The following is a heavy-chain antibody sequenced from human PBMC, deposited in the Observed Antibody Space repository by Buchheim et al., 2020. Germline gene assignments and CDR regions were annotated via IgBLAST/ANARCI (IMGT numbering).Heavy chain of an antibody. CDR2: IYYSGST. Sequence: QVQLQESGPGLVKPSQTLSLTCTVSGGSISSGGYYWSWIRQHPGKGLEWIGYIYYSGSTYYNPSLKSRVTISVDTSKNQFSLKLSSLTAADTAVYYCAREIGEMATIGRISAGDAFDIWGQGT. CDR3: AREIGEMATIGRISAGDAFDI. J-gene: IGHJ3*02. D-gene: IGHD5-24*01. V-gene: IGHV4-31*03. CDR1: GGSISSGGYY.